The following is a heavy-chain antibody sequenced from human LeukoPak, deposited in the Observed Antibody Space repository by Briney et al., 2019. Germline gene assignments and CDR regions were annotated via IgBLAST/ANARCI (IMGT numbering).Heavy chain of an antibody. CDR1: GYTFTSYD. D-gene: IGHD3-3*01. J-gene: IGHJ6*02. V-gene: IGHV1-8*01. CDR2: MNPNSGNT. CDR3: AREYSRFLEWLEKIYYYYGMDV. Sequence: GASVKVSCKASGYTFTSYDINWVRQATGQGLEWMGWMNPNSGNTGYAQKFQGRVTMTRNTSISTAYMELSSLRSEDTAVYYCAREYSRFLEWLEKIYYYYGMDVWGQGTTVTVSS.